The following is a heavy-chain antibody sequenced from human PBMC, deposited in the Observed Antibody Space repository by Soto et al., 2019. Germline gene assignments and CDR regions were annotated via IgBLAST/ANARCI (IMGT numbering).Heavy chain of an antibody. J-gene: IGHJ5*02. Sequence: GAAVKVSFKASGCTFSSYAISWVRQAPGQGLEWMGGIIPIFGTANYAQKFQGRVTITADESTSTAYMELSSLRSEDTAVYYCAIVVVPAAMGAANWFDPWGQGTLVTVSS. CDR2: IIPIFGTA. D-gene: IGHD2-2*01. CDR3: AIVVVPAAMGAANWFDP. CDR1: GCTFSSYA. V-gene: IGHV1-69*13.